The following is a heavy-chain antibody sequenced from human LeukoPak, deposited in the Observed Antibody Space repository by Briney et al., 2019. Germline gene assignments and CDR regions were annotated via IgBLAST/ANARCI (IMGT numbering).Heavy chain of an antibody. CDR1: GFTFSSYS. CDR3: ARGSLGMDV. D-gene: IGHD1-26*01. Sequence: GGSLGLSCAASGFTFSSYSMNWIRQAPGKGLEWVSYISSSGNTIYYADSVKGRFTISRDNAKNSLYLQMNSLRAEDTAVYYCARGSLGMDVWGQGTTVTVSS. J-gene: IGHJ6*02. V-gene: IGHV3-48*04. CDR2: ISSSGNTI.